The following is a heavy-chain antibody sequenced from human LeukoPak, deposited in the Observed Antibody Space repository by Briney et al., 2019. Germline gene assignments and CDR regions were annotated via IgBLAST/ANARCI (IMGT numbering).Heavy chain of an antibody. J-gene: IGHJ6*03. CDR2: IKKDVREK. V-gene: IGHV3-7*01. CDR1: GVTSCIYW. CDR3: PRDRRADGPTDYYYMDV. Sequence: GGALRLSCAHSGVTSCIYWTSSGREAPGEGREWGANIKKDVREKYYVDSVKGRFTISRENAKNSLYLQINSLRAETTAVYYLPRDRRADGPTDYYYMDVWGKGTTVTISS. D-gene: IGHD5-24*01.